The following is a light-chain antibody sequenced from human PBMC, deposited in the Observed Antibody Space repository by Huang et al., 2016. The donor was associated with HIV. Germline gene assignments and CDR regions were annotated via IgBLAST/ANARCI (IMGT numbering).Light chain of an antibody. V-gene: IGKV1-NL1*01. Sequence: DIQMTQSPSSLSASVGDRVTITCRASQGISNSLAWYQQKPGKAPKLLLYDASKLESGVPFRFSGSGSGTNYTLTSSSLQPEDSATYYCQQYYTIRAFGQGTKVEVK. CDR2: DAS. CDR1: QGISNS. CDR3: QQYYTIRA. J-gene: IGKJ1*01.